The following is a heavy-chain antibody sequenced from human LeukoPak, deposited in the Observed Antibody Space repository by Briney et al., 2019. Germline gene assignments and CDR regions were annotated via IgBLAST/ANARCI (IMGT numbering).Heavy chain of an antibody. CDR2: IYYSGST. CDR3: ASVPAAARVTKFDY. CDR1: GGSISSSSYY. J-gene: IGHJ4*02. V-gene: IGHV4-39*01. D-gene: IGHD2-2*01. Sequence: PSETLSLTCTVSGGSISSSSYYWGWIRQPPGKGLEWIGSIYYSGSTYYNPSLKSRVTISVDTSKNQFSLKLSSVTAADTAVYYCASVPAAARVTKFDYWGQGTLVTVSS.